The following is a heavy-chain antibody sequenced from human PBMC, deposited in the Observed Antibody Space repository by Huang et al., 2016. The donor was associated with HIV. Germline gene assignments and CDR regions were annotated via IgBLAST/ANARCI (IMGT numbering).Heavy chain of an antibody. CDR1: GYTFNGYW. V-gene: IGHV5-51*01. CDR3: ARQGVGDFVVEPTGLGAFDI. D-gene: IGHD2-2*01. J-gene: IGHJ3*02. CDR2: IYPGDSDP. Sequence: EVQLVQSGAVVKKPGESLKISCKGSGYTFNGYWIGWVRQMPGKGLEWMGRIYPGDSDPTDSPSFQGQVSISADKSISTAYLQWSGLKASDTAMYYCARQGVGDFVVEPTGLGAFDIWGQGTMVTVSS.